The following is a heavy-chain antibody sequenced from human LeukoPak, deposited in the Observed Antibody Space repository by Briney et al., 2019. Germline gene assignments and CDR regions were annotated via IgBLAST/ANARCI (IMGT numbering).Heavy chain of an antibody. Sequence: PGGSLRLSCAASGFTFSSYWMHWVRQAPGKGLVWVSRINTDESSTSYADSVKGRFTISRDNAKNTLYLQMNSLRAEDTAVYYCIRDVSRLYYMDVWGKGTTVTVSS. CDR2: INTDESST. V-gene: IGHV3-74*01. CDR3: IRDVSRLYYMDV. J-gene: IGHJ6*03. CDR1: GFTFSSYW. D-gene: IGHD6-25*01.